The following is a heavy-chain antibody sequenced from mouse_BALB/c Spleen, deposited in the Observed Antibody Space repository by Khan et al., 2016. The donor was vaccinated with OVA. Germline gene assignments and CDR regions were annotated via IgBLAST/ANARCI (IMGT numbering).Heavy chain of an antibody. CDR2: ISSGGSYT. J-gene: IGHJ3*01. CDR3: ARLAYYDNSEGFAY. D-gene: IGHD2-4*01. Sequence: EVELVESGGDLVKPGGSLKLSCAASGFTFSTYGMSWVRQTPDKRLEWVATISSGGSYTYYPDNVKGRFTISSDNAENTLYQQMGSLKSENTAMYYCARLAYYDNSEGFAYWGQGTLVTVSA. CDR1: GFTFSTYG. V-gene: IGHV5-6*01.